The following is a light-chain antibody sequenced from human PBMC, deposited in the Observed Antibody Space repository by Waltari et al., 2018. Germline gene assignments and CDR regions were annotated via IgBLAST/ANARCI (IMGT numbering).Light chain of an antibody. CDR2: INSDGSH. CDR1: SGHTNNA. J-gene: IGLJ3*02. Sequence: QLVLTQSPSASASLGASVKVTCTLSSGHTNNAIAWHQQQPERGPRFLVRINSDGSHKKGDGVPDRFSGSRSGTEFYLTIPRLQSEDEGDYYCQTWDTAILLFGGGTKLSVL. V-gene: IGLV4-69*01. CDR3: QTWDTAILL.